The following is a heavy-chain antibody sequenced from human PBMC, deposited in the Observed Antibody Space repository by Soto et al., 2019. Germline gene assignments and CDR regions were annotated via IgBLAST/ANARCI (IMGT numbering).Heavy chain of an antibody. CDR3: ARDWGVAIAGRPGWWFDP. D-gene: IGHD6-6*01. Sequence: QVQLQESGPGLVKPSQTLSLTCTVSGGSISGGDYYWSWLRQHPGQGLEYLGYIYYSASTYYNPSLRSRITISVDTSKNQFSLKLCSVTAADTAVYYCARDWGVAIAGRPGWWFDPWGQGTLVTVSS. V-gene: IGHV4-31*03. CDR2: IYYSAST. J-gene: IGHJ5*02. CDR1: GGSISGGDYY.